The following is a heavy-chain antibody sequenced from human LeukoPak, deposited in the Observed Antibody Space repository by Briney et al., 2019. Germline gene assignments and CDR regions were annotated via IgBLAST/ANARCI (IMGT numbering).Heavy chain of an antibody. Sequence: GGSLRLSCAASGFTFNIYSMNWVRQAPGKGLEWIASISSGSSYINYADSVKGRFAISRDNAKKSVFLQMNSLRAEDTAVYFCTRDNELGGYKGWYFDYWGRGTLATVSS. CDR1: GFTFNIYS. J-gene: IGHJ4*02. D-gene: IGHD5-24*01. CDR2: ISSGSSYI. CDR3: TRDNELGGYKGWYFDY. V-gene: IGHV3-21*01.